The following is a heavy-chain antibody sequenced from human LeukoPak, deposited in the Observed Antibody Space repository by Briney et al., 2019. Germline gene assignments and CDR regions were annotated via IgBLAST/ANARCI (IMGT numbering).Heavy chain of an antibody. J-gene: IGHJ4*02. CDR3: ARDLYSNYYFDY. V-gene: IGHV3-74*01. CDR2: INSDGSST. Sequence: PGRSLRLSCAASGFTFSSYWMHWVRQAPGKGLVWVSRINSDGSSTSYADSVKGRFTIFRDNAKNMLYLQMNSLRAEDTAVYYCARDLYSNYYFDYWGQGTLVTVSS. D-gene: IGHD4-11*01. CDR1: GFTFSSYW.